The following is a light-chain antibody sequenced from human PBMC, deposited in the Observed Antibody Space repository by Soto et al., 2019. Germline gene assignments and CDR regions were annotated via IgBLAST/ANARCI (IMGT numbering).Light chain of an antibody. Sequence: DIQMTQSPSTLSASVGDRVTITCRASQSITSWLAWYQQKPGKAPKVLIYEASSLESGVPSRFSGSGSGTEFTLTINSLEPDDFATYYCQQYNTYPATFGQGTKVEIK. V-gene: IGKV1-5*03. CDR2: EAS. CDR1: QSITSW. CDR3: QQYNTYPAT. J-gene: IGKJ1*01.